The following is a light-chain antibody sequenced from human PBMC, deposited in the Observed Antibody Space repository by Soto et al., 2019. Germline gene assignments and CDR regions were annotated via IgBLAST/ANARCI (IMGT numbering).Light chain of an antibody. CDR2: EGS. V-gene: IGLV2-23*01. Sequence: QSALTQPASVSGSPGQSITISCTGTSSDVGSYNLVSWYQQHPGKAPKVMIYEGSERPSGVSNRFSGSKSANTASLTISGLQAEDEADYYCCSYPGGGTWVFGGGTKLTVL. CDR3: CSYPGGGTWV. CDR1: SSDVGSYNL. J-gene: IGLJ3*02.